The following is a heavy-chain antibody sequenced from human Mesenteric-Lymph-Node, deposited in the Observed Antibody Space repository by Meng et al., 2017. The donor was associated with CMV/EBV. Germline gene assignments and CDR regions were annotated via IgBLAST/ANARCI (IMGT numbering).Heavy chain of an antibody. Sequence: GESLKISCAASGFTFSTYWMSWVRQAPGKGLEWVSSISSSSSYIYYADSVKGRFTISRDNAKNSLYLQMNSLRAEDTAVYYCAPRDYYGMDVWGQGTTVTVSS. CDR2: ISSSSSYI. CDR1: GFTFSTYW. V-gene: IGHV3-21*01. J-gene: IGHJ6*02. CDR3: APRDYYGMDV.